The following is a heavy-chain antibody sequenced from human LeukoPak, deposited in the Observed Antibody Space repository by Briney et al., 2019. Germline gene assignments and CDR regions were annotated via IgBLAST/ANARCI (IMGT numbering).Heavy chain of an antibody. CDR2: ISGNGVSP. V-gene: IGHV3-23*01. D-gene: IGHD3-10*01. CDR3: AKAFGGYCFDY. Sequence: GGSLRLSCAASGFNFSYYEMNWVRQAPGKGLEWVSLISGNGVSPYYADSVKGRFTISRDNSKNTMYLQMNSLRAEDTAVYYCAKAFGGYCFDYWGQGTLVTVSS. J-gene: IGHJ4*02. CDR1: GFNFSYYE.